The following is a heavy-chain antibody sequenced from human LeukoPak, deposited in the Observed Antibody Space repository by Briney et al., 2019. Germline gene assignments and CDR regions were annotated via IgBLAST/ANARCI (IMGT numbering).Heavy chain of an antibody. V-gene: IGHV3-23*01. Sequence: QSGGSLRLSCAASGFTVSDYSMSWVRQAPGKGLEWVSAISGSGSYTDYADSVKGRFTISRDNSKNTLYLQMNSLRAEDTAAYYCAKAGSIRFDYWGQGTLVTVSS. D-gene: IGHD1-26*01. CDR2: ISGSGSYT. CDR3: AKAGSIRFDY. CDR1: GFTVSDYS. J-gene: IGHJ4*02.